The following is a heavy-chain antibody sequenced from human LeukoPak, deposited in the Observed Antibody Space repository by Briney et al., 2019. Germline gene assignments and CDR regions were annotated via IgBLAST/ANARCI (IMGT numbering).Heavy chain of an antibody. CDR2: IYHSGST. CDR1: GYGISSDYY. CDR3: ARIITMIRGERSGYFAS. D-gene: IGHD3-10*01. Sequence: SETLSLTCAVSGYGISSDYYWGWIRQPPGKGLEWMASIYHSGSTYYNPSLKNRVTISVDTPKSQLSLELISVTAADTAVYYCARIITMIRGERSGYFASWGQGTLVTVSS. J-gene: IGHJ4*02. V-gene: IGHV4-38-2*01.